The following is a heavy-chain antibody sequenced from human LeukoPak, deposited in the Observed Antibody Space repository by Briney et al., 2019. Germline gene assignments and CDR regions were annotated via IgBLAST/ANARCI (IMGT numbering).Heavy chain of an antibody. CDR2: INPNTGGT. CDR3: ARDYSGSYTD. J-gene: IGHJ4*02. D-gene: IGHD1-26*01. V-gene: IGHV1-2*02. Sequence: ASVKVSCKASGYTFIGHYMHWVRQAPGQGLEWMGWINPNTGGTNYAQSFQGRVTVTRDTSISTAYMELSRLIFDDTAVYYCARDYSGSYTDWGQGTLVTVSS. CDR1: GYTFIGHY.